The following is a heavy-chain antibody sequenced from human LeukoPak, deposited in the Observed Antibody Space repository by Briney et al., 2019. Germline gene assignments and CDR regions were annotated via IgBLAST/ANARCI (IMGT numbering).Heavy chain of an antibody. D-gene: IGHD2-15*01. V-gene: IGHV4-39*01. J-gene: IGHJ4*02. CDR2: IYYSGST. CDR1: GGSISISSYY. CDR3: ARMVVDLNFDY. Sequence: SETLSLTCTVSGGSISISSYYWGWIRQPPGKGLEWIGSIYYSGSTYYNPSLKSRVTISVDTSKNQFSLKLSSVTAADTAVYYCARMVVDLNFDYWGQGTLVTVSS.